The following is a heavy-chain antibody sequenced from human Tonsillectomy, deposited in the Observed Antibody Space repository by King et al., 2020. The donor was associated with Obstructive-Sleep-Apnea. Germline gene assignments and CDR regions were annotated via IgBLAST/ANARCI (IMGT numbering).Heavy chain of an antibody. J-gene: IGHJ4*02. V-gene: IGHV4-59*01. CDR1: GGSISNYY. D-gene: IGHD6-6*01. CDR2: VSYSGST. CDR3: ARDSSIFYYFDY. Sequence: VQLQESGPGLVKPSETLSLTCTVSGGSISNYYWSWIRQPPGKGLEWIGYVSYSGSTNYNPSLKSRVTISVDTSKTQFSLKLSSVTAADTAVYYCARDSSIFYYFDYWGQGTLVTVSS.